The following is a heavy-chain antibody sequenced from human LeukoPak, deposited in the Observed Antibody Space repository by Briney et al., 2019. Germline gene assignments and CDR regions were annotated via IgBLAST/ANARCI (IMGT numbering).Heavy chain of an antibody. V-gene: IGHV3-33*01. CDR1: GFTFSSCG. Sequence: GGSLRLSCAASGFTFSSCGMHWVRQAPGKGLEWVAVIWYDGSNKYYADSVKGRFTISRDNSKNTLYLEMSSLRAEDTAVCYCARDGSPIADYYFDYWGQGTLVTVSS. CDR2: IWYDGSNK. J-gene: IGHJ4*02. CDR3: ARDGSPIADYYFDY. D-gene: IGHD2-21*01.